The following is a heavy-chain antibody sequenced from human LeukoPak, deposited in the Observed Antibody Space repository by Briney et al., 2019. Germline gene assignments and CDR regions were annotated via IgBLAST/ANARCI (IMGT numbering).Heavy chain of an antibody. CDR1: GFTFSDYY. J-gene: IGHJ6*02. V-gene: IGHV3-11*01. CDR3: AVSIRDHYYYYYGMDV. D-gene: IGHD3-16*02. Sequence: AGGSLRLSCAASGFTFSDYYMSWIRQAPGKGLEWVSYISGSGSTIYYADSVKGRFTISRDNAKNSLYLQMNSLRAEDTAVYYCAVSIRDHYYYYYGMDVWGQGTTVTVSS. CDR2: ISGSGSTI.